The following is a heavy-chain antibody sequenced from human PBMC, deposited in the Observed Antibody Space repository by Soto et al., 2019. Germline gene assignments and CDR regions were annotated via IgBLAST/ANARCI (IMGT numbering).Heavy chain of an antibody. J-gene: IGHJ3*02. D-gene: IGHD3-22*01. V-gene: IGHV5-51*01. CDR2: IYPGDSDT. CDR1: GYSFSTYW. CDR3: ARPSPAPAHSNGYYYAAFDI. Sequence: WESLKISCQGSGYSFSTYWIAWVSQIGGKGLEWRGNIYPGDSDTRYSPSFQGQVTISADTSISTAYLQWSSLNASDSAMYYCARPSPAPAHSNGYYYAAFDILAQGTMVTVS.